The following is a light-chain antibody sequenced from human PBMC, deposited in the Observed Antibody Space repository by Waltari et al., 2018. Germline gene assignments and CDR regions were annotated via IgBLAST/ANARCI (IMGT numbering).Light chain of an antibody. CDR2: EVS. Sequence: QSALTQPPSASGSPAQSVTISCTGTRSDVGGYNYVSWYQHHPGKAPKLMIYEVSKRPSAVPDRFSGSKSGNTASLTVSGLQAEDEADYYCSSYAGSNNVVFGGGTKLTVL. J-gene: IGLJ2*01. V-gene: IGLV2-8*01. CDR3: SSYAGSNNVV. CDR1: RSDVGGYNY.